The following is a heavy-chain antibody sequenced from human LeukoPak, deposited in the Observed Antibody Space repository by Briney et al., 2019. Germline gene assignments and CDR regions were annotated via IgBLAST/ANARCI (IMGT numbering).Heavy chain of an antibody. CDR2: INPSGGST. V-gene: IGHV1-46*01. J-gene: IGHJ6*02. Sequence: ASVKVSCKASGYTFTSYYMHWVRQAPGQGLECMGIINPSGGSTSYAQKFQGRVTMTRDTSTSTVYMELSSLRSEDTAVYYCARARDKKYYCYGMDVWGQGTTVTVSS. CDR3: ARARDKKYYCYGMDV. CDR1: GYTFTSYY. D-gene: IGHD5-24*01.